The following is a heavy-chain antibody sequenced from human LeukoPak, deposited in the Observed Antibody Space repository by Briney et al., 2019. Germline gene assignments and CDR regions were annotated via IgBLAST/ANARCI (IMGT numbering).Heavy chain of an antibody. CDR1: GFPFDDKA. V-gene: IGHV3-9*03. CDR2: ISRNSDST. CDR3: VKDIGSGSYRYGGYFDY. J-gene: IGHJ4*02. Sequence: TGGSLRLSCAASGFPFDDKATHWVRQAPGKGLEWVAGISRNSDSTGYADSVKGRFTISRDNAKNSLYLQMNSLRAEDMALYYCVKDIGSGSYRYGGYFDYWGQGTLVTVSS. D-gene: IGHD1-26*01.